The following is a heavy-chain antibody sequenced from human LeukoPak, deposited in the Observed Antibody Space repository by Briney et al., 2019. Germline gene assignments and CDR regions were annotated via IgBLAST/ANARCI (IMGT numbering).Heavy chain of an antibody. J-gene: IGHJ4*02. V-gene: IGHV1-46*01. CDR1: GYTFTSYA. CDR3: ARENWNYAPAY. Sequence: ASVKVSCKASGYTFTSYAMNWVRQAPGQGLEWMGIINPSGGSTSYAQKFQGRVTMTRDMSTSTVYMELSSLRSEDTAVYYCARENWNYAPAYWGQGTLVTVSS. D-gene: IGHD1-7*01. CDR2: INPSGGST.